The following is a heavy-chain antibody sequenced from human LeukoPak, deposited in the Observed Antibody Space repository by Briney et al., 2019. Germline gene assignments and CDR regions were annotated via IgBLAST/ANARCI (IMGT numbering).Heavy chain of an antibody. D-gene: IGHD2-15*01. V-gene: IGHV4-59*08. Sequence: PSETLSLTCTVSGGPISSSYWSWIRQPPGKGLEWIGSIYYTGSTTVYNPSLKSRVTISVDTSKNQFSLNLSSATAADTAVYYCARHALVAASSFDYWGQGTLVTVSS. J-gene: IGHJ4*02. CDR1: GGPISSSY. CDR3: ARHALVAASSFDY. CDR2: IYYTGST.